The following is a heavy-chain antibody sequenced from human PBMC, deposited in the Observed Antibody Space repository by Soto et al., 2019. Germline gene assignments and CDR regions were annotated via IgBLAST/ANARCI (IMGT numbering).Heavy chain of an antibody. CDR1: GFTFSSYA. CDR2: ISYDGSNK. CDR3: ATATRWELLLDY. Sequence: GGSLRLSCAASGFTFSSYAMHWVRQAPGKGLEWVAVISYDGSNKYYADSVKGRFTISRDNSKNTLYLQMNSLRAEDTAVYYCATATRWELLLDYWGQGTLVTVSS. J-gene: IGHJ4*02. V-gene: IGHV3-30-3*01. D-gene: IGHD1-26*01.